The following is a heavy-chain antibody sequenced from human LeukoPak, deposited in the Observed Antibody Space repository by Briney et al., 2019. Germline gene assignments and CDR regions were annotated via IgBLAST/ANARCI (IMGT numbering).Heavy chain of an antibody. J-gene: IGHJ6*03. CDR2: IYTSGST. CDR3: ARDKQLEHYYYYYIDV. CDR1: SGSISSYY. V-gene: IGHV4-4*07. Sequence: SETLSLTCTVSSGSISSYYWSWIRQPAGKGLEWIGRIYTSGSTNYNPSLKSRVTMSVDTSKNQFSLKLSSVTAADTAVYYCARDKQLEHYYYYYIDVWGEGTTVTVSS. D-gene: IGHD6-6*01.